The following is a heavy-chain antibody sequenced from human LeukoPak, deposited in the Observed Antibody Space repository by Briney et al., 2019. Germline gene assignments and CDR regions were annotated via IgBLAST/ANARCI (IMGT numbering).Heavy chain of an antibody. CDR2: INPNSGGT. Sequence: ASVKVSCKASGYTFTGYYMHWVRQAPGQGLEWMGWINPNSGGTNYAQKFQGRVTKTRDTSISTAYMELSRLRSDDTAVYYCARDRRDYYDSSGYIFPPTAPDSWGQGTLVTVSS. CDR1: GYTFTGYY. J-gene: IGHJ4*02. CDR3: ARDRRDYYDSSGYIFPPTAPDS. D-gene: IGHD3-22*01. V-gene: IGHV1-2*02.